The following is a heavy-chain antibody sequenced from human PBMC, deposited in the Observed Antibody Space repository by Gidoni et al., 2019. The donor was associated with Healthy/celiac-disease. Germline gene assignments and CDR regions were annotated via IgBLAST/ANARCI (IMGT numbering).Heavy chain of an antibody. J-gene: IGHJ4*02. CDR2: ISYDGSNK. CDR3: ARSKYSSSSIDY. Sequence: QVQLVESGGGVVQPGRSRRLSCAASGFTFSSYAMHWVRQAPGKGLEWVAVISYDGSNKYYADSVKGRFTISRDNSKNTLYLQMNSLRAEDTAVYYCARSKYSSSSIDYWGQGTLVTVSS. CDR1: GFTFSSYA. V-gene: IGHV3-30-3*01. D-gene: IGHD6-6*01.